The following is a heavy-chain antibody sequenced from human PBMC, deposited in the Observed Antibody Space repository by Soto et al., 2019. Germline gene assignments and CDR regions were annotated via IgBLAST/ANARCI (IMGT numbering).Heavy chain of an antibody. CDR1: GYSFTSYW. Sequence: GESLKISCQGSGYSFTSYWSSWVRQMPGKGLEWMGRIDPSDSYTNYSPSFQGHVTISADKSISTAYLQWSSLKASDTAMYYCASLGYSSGGDPRGYYGMDVWGQGTTVTAP. V-gene: IGHV5-10-1*01. CDR2: IDPSDSYT. J-gene: IGHJ6*02. CDR3: ASLGYSSGGDPRGYYGMDV. D-gene: IGHD6-19*01.